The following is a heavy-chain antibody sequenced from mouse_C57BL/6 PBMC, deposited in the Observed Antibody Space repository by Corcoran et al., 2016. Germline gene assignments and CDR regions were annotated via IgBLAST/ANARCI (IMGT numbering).Heavy chain of an antibody. D-gene: IGHD2-3*01. CDR3: ARERIYDGYYSYAMDY. CDR1: GYTITDYN. CDR2: INPNNGGT. J-gene: IGHJ4*01. V-gene: IGHV1-18*01. Sequence: EVQLQQSGPELVKPGASVKIPCKASGYTITDYNMDWVKQSHGKSLEWIGDINPNNGGTIYNQKFKGKATLTVDKSSSTAYMELRSLTSEDTAVYYCARERIYDGYYSYAMDYWGQGTSVTVSS.